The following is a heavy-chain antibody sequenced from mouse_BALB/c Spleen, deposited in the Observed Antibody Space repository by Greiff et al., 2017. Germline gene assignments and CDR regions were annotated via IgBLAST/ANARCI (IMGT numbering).Heavy chain of an antibody. V-gene: IGHV1-4*01. Sequence: QVQLQQSGAELARPGASVKMSCKASGYTFTSYTMHWVKQRPGQGLEWIGYINPSSGYTNYNQKFKDKATLTADKSSSTAYMQLSSLTSEDSAVYYCARGEFITTAAMDYWGQGTSVTVSS. D-gene: IGHD1-2*01. J-gene: IGHJ4*01. CDR2: INPSSGYT. CDR1: GYTFTSYT. CDR3: ARGEFITTAAMDY.